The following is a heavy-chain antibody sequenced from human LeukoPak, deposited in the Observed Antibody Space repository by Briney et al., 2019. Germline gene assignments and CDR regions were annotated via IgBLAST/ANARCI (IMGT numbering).Heavy chain of an antibody. D-gene: IGHD3-10*01. Sequence: SETLSLTCAVSGGSISSSSYYWGWIRQPPGKGLEWIGSIYYSGSTNYNPSLKSRVTISVDSSKNQFSLKLSSVTAADTAVYYCARGGRYYGSGSRYFDYWGQGTLVTVSS. CDR1: GGSISSSSYY. J-gene: IGHJ4*02. CDR3: ARGGRYYGSGSRYFDY. V-gene: IGHV4-39*07. CDR2: IYYSGST.